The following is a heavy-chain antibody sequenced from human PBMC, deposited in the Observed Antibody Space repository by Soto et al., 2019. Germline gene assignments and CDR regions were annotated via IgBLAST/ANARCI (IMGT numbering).Heavy chain of an antibody. J-gene: IGHJ4*02. CDR2: INPNSGGT. CDR3: ARVFGAAAPLGAQYYFDY. V-gene: IGHV1-2*04. D-gene: IGHD6-13*01. Sequence: GASVKVSCKASGYTFTGYYMHWVRQAPGQGLEWMGWINPNSGGTNYAQKFQGWVTMTRDTSISTAYMELSRLRSDDTAVYDCARVFGAAAPLGAQYYFDYWGQGTLVTVSS. CDR1: GYTFTGYY.